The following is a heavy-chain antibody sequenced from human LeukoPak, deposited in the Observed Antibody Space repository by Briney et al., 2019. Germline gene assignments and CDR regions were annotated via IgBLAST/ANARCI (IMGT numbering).Heavy chain of an antibody. V-gene: IGHV3-53*01. D-gene: IGHD1-26*01. CDR1: GFTVSSDY. CDR3: ASAWELRN. CDR2: IYSGGST. J-gene: IGHJ4*02. Sequence: PGGSLRLSCAASGFTVSSDYMSWVRQAPGKGLEWVSVIYSGGSTYYADSVKGRFTISRDNSKNTLYLLMTSLRAEDTAVYYCASAWELRNWGQGTLVTVSS.